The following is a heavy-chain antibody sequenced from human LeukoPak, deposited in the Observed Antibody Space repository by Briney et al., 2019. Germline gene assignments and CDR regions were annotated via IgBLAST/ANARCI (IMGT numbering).Heavy chain of an antibody. CDR1: GFTFSRCA. J-gene: IGHJ4*02. CDR3: ARQPNYGDYVDS. V-gene: IGHV3-23*01. CDR2: ISGSGGST. D-gene: IGHD4-17*01. Sequence: PGGSLRLSCAASGFTFSRCAMSWVRQAPGKGLEWVSGISGSGGSTFYADSVKGRFTISRDNSKNSLYLQMNSLRAEDTAVFYCARQPNYGDYVDSWGQGILVTVSS.